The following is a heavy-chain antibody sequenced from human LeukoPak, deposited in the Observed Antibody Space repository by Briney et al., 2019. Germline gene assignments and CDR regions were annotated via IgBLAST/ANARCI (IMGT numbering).Heavy chain of an antibody. V-gene: IGHV4-39*07. D-gene: IGHD3-16*02. CDR2: IYYSGST. CDR3: ARDRAWSGVLDYDYVWGSYRFYPGHS. Sequence: SETPSLTCTVSGGSISSSSYYWGWIRQPPGKGLEWIGSIYYSGSTYYNPSLKSRVTISVDTSKNQFSLKLSSVTAADTAVYYCARDRAWSGVLDYDYVWGSYRFYPGHSWGQGTLVTVSS. CDR1: GGSISSSSYY. J-gene: IGHJ5*02.